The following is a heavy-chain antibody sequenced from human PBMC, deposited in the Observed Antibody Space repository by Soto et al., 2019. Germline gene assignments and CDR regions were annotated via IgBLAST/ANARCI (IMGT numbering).Heavy chain of an antibody. CDR2: INPNSGGT. J-gene: IGHJ5*02. D-gene: IGHD6-13*01. Sequence: ASVKVSCKASGYTFTGYYMHWVRQAPGQGLEWMGWINPNSGGTNYAQKLQGRVTMTTDTSTSTAYMELRSLRSDDTAVYYCARGSSSWYVGWFDPWGQGTLVTVSS. CDR3: ARGSSSWYVGWFDP. V-gene: IGHV1-2*02. CDR1: GYTFTGYY.